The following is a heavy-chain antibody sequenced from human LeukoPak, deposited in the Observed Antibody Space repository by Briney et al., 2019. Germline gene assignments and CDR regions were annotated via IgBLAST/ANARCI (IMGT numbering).Heavy chain of an antibody. V-gene: IGHV3-73*01. Sequence: PGGSLRLSCAASGFTFSGSAMHWVRQASGKGLEWVGRIRSKANSYATAYAASVKGRFTISRDDSKNTAYLQMNSLKTEDTAVYYCTSFDVDTAMVRDYWGQGTLVTVSS. CDR2: IRSKANSYAT. J-gene: IGHJ4*02. CDR1: GFTFSGSA. CDR3: TSFDVDTAMVRDY. D-gene: IGHD5-18*01.